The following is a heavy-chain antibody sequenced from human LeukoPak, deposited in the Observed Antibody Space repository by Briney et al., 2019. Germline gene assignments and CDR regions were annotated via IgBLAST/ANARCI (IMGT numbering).Heavy chain of an antibody. J-gene: IGHJ5*02. CDR1: GDSISSSSYY. D-gene: IGHD6-25*01. CDR2: MYYNGRT. CDR3: ARRSGRTPNYFDP. V-gene: IGHV4-39*01. Sequence: SETLSLTCTVSGDSISSSSYYWVWIRQPPGKGLEWIGVMYYNGRTFYNPSLESRLTISVDTSKNQFSLKLSSVTASDTAVYYCARRSGRTPNYFDPWGQGTQVIVSS.